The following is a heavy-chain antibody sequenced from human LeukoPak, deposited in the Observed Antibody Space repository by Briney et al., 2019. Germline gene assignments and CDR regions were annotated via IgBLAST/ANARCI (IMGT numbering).Heavy chain of an antibody. CDR1: GFTFSSNW. D-gene: IGHD6-19*01. CDR3: AKDQGGSIAVAGTVRY. V-gene: IGHV3-7*01. CDR2: IKPDGSAQ. J-gene: IGHJ4*02. Sequence: GGSLRLSCATSGFTFSSNWMSWVRHVPGRGLDWVANIKPDGSAQYYADSVKGRFTISRDNSKNTLYLQMNSLRAEDTAVYYCAKDQGGSIAVAGTVRYWGQGTLVTVSS.